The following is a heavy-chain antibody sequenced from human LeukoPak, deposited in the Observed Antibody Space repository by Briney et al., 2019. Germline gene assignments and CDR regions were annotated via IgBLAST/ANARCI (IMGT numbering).Heavy chain of an antibody. CDR3: ARSDEVYCSRTSCYEVDY. J-gene: IGHJ4*02. CDR1: GGTFTSYA. D-gene: IGHD2-2*01. V-gene: IGHV1-69*13. CDR2: IIPIFGTA. Sequence: SVKVSCKASGGTFTSYAISWVRQAPGQGLEWMGGIIPIFGTANYAQKFQGRVTITADESTSTAYMELSSLRSEDTAVYYCARSDEVYCSRTSCYEVDYWGQGTLVTVSS.